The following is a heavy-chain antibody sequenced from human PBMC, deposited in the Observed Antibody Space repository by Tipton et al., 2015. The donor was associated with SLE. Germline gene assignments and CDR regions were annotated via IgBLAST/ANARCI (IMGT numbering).Heavy chain of an antibody. J-gene: IGHJ4*02. CDR1: GGSISSSSYS. D-gene: IGHD1-26*01. V-gene: IGHV4-39*01. CDR2: IYYTGNT. CDR3: AGRMGDFDY. Sequence: GLVKPSETLSLTCTVSGGSISSSSYSWGWIRQPPGKGLEYIGSIYYTGNTYYNPFLKSRVTISVDTSKNQFSLKLSSVTAADTAVYYCAGRMGDFDYWGQGTVVTVSS.